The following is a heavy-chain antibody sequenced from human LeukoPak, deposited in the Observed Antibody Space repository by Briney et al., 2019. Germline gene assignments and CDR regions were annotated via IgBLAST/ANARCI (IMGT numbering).Heavy chain of an antibody. CDR3: AKDQERGYSYGTNDY. J-gene: IGHJ4*02. Sequence: PGGSLRLSCAASGFTFDDYAMHWVRQAPGKGLEWVSLISGDGGSTYYADSVKGRLTISRDNSKNSLYLQMNSLRTEDTALYYCAKDQERGYSYGTNDYWGQGTLVTVSS. CDR1: GFTFDDYA. V-gene: IGHV3-43*02. D-gene: IGHD5-18*01. CDR2: ISGDGGST.